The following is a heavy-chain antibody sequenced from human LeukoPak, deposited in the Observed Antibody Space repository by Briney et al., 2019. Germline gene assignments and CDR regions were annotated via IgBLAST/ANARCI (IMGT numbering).Heavy chain of an antibody. D-gene: IGHD6-19*01. CDR1: GDSINSYY. V-gene: IGHV4-59*01. Sequence: SETLSLTCSVSGDSINSYYWGWIRQPPGKGLEWIGYIYYSGSTNYNPSLKSRVTISVDTSKNQFSLKLSSVTAADTAVYYCARASIAVAGIEYYYYGMDVWGQGTTVTVSS. CDR2: IYYSGST. CDR3: ARASIAVAGIEYYYYGMDV. J-gene: IGHJ6*02.